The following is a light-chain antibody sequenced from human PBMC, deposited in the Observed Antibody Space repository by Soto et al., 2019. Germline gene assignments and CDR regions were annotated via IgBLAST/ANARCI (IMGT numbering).Light chain of an antibody. Sequence: QSVLTQPPSASVTPGQRVTISCSGSTSNIGSNPVNWYQQLPGTAPKLLIYSNDQRPSGVPARFSGSKSGTSASLAISGLQPEDEADYYCAAWDDSMSGYVFGAGTKVTVL. CDR3: AAWDDSMSGYV. CDR2: SND. V-gene: IGLV1-44*01. CDR1: TSNIGSNP. J-gene: IGLJ1*01.